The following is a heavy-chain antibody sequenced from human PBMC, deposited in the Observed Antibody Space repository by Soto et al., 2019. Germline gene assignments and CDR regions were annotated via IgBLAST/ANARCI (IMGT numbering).Heavy chain of an antibody. V-gene: IGHV4-31*03. CDR3: ARGSADSSTNY. J-gene: IGHJ4*02. CDR2: IYDSGST. CDR1: GGSISSGSYW. D-gene: IGHD3-22*01. Sequence: QVQLQESGPGLVKPSQTLSLTCTVSGGSISSGSYWWNWIRQHPGKGLEWIGYIYDSGSTYYNPALKSRVNISVDTSKNQFSLKLNSVTAADTAVYYCARGSADSSTNYWGQGTLVTVSS.